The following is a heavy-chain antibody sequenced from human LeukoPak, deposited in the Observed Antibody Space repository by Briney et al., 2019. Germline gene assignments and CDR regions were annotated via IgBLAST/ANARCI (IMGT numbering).Heavy chain of an antibody. D-gene: IGHD5-12*01. CDR2: IYYSGSP. J-gene: IGHJ4*02. V-gene: IGHV4-59*01. CDR3: ARVGSGYDFFDY. CDR1: GGSISSYY. Sequence: PSETLSLTCTVSGGSISSYYWSWIRQPPGKGLEWIGYIYYSGSPNYNPSLKSRVTISVDTSKNQFSLKLSSVTAADTAVYYCARVGSGYDFFDYWGQGTLVTVSS.